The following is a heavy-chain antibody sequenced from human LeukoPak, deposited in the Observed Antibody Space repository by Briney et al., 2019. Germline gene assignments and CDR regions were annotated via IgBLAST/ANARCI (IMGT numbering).Heavy chain of an antibody. CDR1: GSTSSTYA. V-gene: IGHV3-23*01. Sequence: PGGSLRLSCAASGSTSSTYAMSWVRQAPGQGLEWVSAISGSGASTYYADSVTGRFTISRGNPKNTVFLHMKTLRVEDTALYYCARWGGSFSSRFDPWGQGTLVTVSS. CDR2: ISGSGAST. D-gene: IGHD1-26*01. J-gene: IGHJ5*02. CDR3: ARWGGSFSSRFDP.